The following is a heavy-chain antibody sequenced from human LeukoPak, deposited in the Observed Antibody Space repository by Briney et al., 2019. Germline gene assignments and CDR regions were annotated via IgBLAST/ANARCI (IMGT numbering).Heavy chain of an antibody. CDR2: IFPIFATA. D-gene: IGHD5-12*01. J-gene: IGHJ4*02. CDR1: GGTFSSYA. V-gene: IGHV1-69*06. Sequence: SVKVSCKASGGTFSSYAISWVRQAPGQGLEWMGRIFPIFATANYAQKFQGRVTITADKSTSTAYMELSSLRSEDTAVYYCARGVATIGGHYFDYWGQGTLVTVSS. CDR3: ARGVATIGGHYFDY.